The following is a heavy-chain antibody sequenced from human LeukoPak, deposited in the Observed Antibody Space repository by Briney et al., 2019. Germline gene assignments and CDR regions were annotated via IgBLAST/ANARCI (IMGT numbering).Heavy chain of an antibody. V-gene: IGHV4-34*01. Sequence: PSETLSLTCAVYGGSFSGYYWSWIRQPPGKGLGWIGEINHSGSTKNNPSPKSRVTISVHTSKNQFSLKLSSVTAADTAVYYCASSPPVSYDFWSGYYPFDYWGQGTLVTVSS. J-gene: IGHJ4*02. CDR3: ASSPPVSYDFWSGYYPFDY. CDR1: GGSFSGYY. D-gene: IGHD3-3*01. CDR2: INHSGST.